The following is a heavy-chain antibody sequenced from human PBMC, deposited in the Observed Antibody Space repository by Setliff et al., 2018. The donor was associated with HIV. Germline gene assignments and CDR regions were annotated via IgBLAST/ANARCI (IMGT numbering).Heavy chain of an antibody. CDR3: ARGRFVGFDY. Sequence: SETLSLTCTVSGASISSGGFYWSWIRQPPGKGLEWIGSVYNSGITFKNPSLKSRVTISVDRSGNQFSLRLTSVTAADTAVYYCARGRFVGFDYWGQGTLVTVSS. V-gene: IGHV4-39*07. J-gene: IGHJ4*02. D-gene: IGHD3-16*02. CDR1: GASISSGGFY. CDR2: VYNSGIT.